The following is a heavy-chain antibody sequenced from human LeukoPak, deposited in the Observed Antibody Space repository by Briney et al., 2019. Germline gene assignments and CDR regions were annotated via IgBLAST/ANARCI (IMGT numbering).Heavy chain of an antibody. V-gene: IGHV1-18*01. Sequence: ASVKVSCKASGYTFTSYGISWVRQAPGQGLEWMGWISAYNGNTNYAQKLQGRVTMTTDTSTSTAYMELRSLRSDDTAVYYCARAPPYYDILTGYYAWDYFDYWGQGTLVTVSS. CDR2: ISAYNGNT. CDR1: GYTFTSYG. CDR3: ARAPPYYDILTGYYAWDYFDY. D-gene: IGHD3-9*01. J-gene: IGHJ4*02.